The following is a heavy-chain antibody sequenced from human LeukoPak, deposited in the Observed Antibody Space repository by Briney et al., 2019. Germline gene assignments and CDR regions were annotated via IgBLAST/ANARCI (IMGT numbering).Heavy chain of an antibody. CDR1: GFTFSSYS. CDR2: ISSSSNTI. D-gene: IGHD1-20*01. V-gene: IGHV3-48*01. CDR3: ARDKITSDALDY. J-gene: IGHJ4*02. Sequence: GGSLRLSCAASGFTFSSYSMNWVRQAPGKGLEWVSYISSSSNTIYYADSVKGRFTISRDNAKNSLYLQMNSLRAEDTAVYYCARDKITSDALDYWGQGTLVTVSS.